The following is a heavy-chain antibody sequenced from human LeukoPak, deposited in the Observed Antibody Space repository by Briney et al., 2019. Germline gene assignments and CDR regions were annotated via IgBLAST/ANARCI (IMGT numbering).Heavy chain of an antibody. Sequence: XNXVXXAPGKGLEWVSSISSSSSYIYYADSVKGRFTISRDNAKNSLYLQMNSLRAEDTAVYYCARDLNPIWGQGTMVTVS. J-gene: IGHJ3*02. D-gene: IGHD1-14*01. CDR3: ARDLNPI. V-gene: IGHV3-21*01. CDR2: ISSSSSYI.